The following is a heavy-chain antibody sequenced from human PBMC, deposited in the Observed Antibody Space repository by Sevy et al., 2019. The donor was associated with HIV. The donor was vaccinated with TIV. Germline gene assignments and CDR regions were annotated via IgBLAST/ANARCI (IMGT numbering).Heavy chain of an antibody. D-gene: IGHD1-1*01. V-gene: IGHV3-48*01. J-gene: IGHJ4*02. CDR3: ARGTGIRSLYYFAY. CDR2: ISTSSDIT. CDR1: GFTFNSYS. Sequence: GGSLRLSCEVPGFTFNSYSLNWVRQAPGKGLEWISYISTSSDITYYEESVQGRFTISRDNVKNSLYLQMNSLRVEDTAIYYCARGTGIRSLYYFAYWGQGTLVTVSS.